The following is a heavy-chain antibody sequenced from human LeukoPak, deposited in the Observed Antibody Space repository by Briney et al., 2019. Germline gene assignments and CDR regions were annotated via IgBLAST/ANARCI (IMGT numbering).Heavy chain of an antibody. CDR3: AKERAYYYDSSGYLQN. CDR2: ISYDGSNK. Sequence: GGSLRLSCAASGFTFSSYAMHWVRQAPGKGLEWVAVISYDGSNKYYADSVKGRFTISRDNSKNTLYLQMNSLRAEDTAVYYCAKERAYYYDSSGYLQNWGQGTLVTVSS. CDR1: GFTFSSYA. J-gene: IGHJ4*02. D-gene: IGHD3-22*01. V-gene: IGHV3-30-3*01.